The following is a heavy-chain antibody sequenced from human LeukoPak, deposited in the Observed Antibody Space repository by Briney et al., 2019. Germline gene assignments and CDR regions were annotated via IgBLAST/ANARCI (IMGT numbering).Heavy chain of an antibody. V-gene: IGHV3-48*03. D-gene: IGHD3-10*02. CDR3: AELGITMIGGV. Sequence: PGGSLRLSCAASGFTFSSYEMNWVRQVPGKGLEWVSYISSSGSTIYYADSVKGRFTISRDNAKNSLYLQMNSLRAEDTAVYYCAELGITMIGGVWGKGTTVTTSS. CDR2: ISSSGSTI. J-gene: IGHJ6*04. CDR1: GFTFSSYE.